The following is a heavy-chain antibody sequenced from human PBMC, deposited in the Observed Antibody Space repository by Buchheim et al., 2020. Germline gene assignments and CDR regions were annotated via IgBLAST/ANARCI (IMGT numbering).Heavy chain of an antibody. CDR1: GGSISSGDYY. CDR2: IYYSGST. V-gene: IGHV4-30-4*01. Sequence: QVQLQESGPGLVKPSQTLSLTCTVSGGSISSGDYYWSWIRQPPGKGLEWIGYIYYSGSTYYNPSLKSRVNISVDTSTNQFSLKLSSVTAADTAVYYCARVEYYYDSSGYYYLFDYWGQGTL. D-gene: IGHD3-22*01. CDR3: ARVEYYYDSSGYYYLFDY. J-gene: IGHJ4*02.